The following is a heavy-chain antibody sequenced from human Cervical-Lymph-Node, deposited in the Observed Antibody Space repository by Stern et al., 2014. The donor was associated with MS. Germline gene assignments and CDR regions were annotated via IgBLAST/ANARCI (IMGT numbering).Heavy chain of an antibody. CDR2: IVPIFEKS. CDR3: AREHHGGNFAA. J-gene: IGHJ5*02. CDR1: GATLSTNG. D-gene: IGHD4-23*01. V-gene: IGHV1-69*01. Sequence: QVQLVQYGAEVKKPGSSVKVSCKVSGATLSTNGISWVRQGPGQGLEWMGAIVPIFEKSNYAQKFRGRVSITADESTNTAYMELTSLTSEDTGVYYCAREHHGGNFAAWGQGTLVTVSS.